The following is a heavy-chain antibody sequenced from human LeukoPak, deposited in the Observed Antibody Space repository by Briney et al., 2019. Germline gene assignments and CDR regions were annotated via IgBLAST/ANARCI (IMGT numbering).Heavy chain of an antibody. CDR2: INSDGSNT. CDR1: GLTFSSYC. D-gene: IGHD3-10*01. Sequence: PGRSLRLSCAASGLTFSSYCMHSVRQAPGKGLVWVSRINSDGSNTNYADSVKRRFTVSRDNAKNTLYLQMNSLRAEDTAVYYCANTEITMVRGVIRGDAFDIWGQGTMVTVSS. V-gene: IGHV3-74*01. J-gene: IGHJ3*02. CDR3: ANTEITMVRGVIRGDAFDI.